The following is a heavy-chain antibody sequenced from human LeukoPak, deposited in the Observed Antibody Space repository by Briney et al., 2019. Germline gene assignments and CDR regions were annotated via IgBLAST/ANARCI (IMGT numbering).Heavy chain of an antibody. CDR1: GLSFSSFA. CDR3: ARASWVSTADAVR. Sequence: PGGSLRLSRAASGLSFSSFAMSWVRQAPARGLEWLSSMKGTGETIYADSVRGRCTLFRDGSRNTVYLQLNNLRVEDTAVYYCARASWVSTADAVRWGQGTVVTVSS. J-gene: IGHJ4*02. V-gene: IGHV3-23*01. D-gene: IGHD3-16*01. CDR2: MKGTGET.